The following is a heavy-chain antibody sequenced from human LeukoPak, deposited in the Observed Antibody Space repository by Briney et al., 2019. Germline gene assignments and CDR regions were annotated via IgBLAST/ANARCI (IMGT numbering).Heavy chain of an antibody. CDR1: GFTVSNNN. J-gene: IGHJ4*02. Sequence: PGGSLRLSCAASGFTVSNNNMNWVRQAPGKGLEWVSVISGGGSTYYADSVKGRFTISRDNSKNTLYLQMNSLRAEDTALYYCARDSSSGWFDYWGQGILVTVSP. CDR3: ARDSSSGWFDY. CDR2: ISGGGST. D-gene: IGHD6-19*01. V-gene: IGHV3-66*01.